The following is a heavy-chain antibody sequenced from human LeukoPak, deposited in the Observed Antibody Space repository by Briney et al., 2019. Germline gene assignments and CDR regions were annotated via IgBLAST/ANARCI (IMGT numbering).Heavy chain of an antibody. CDR3: ARRIEGPQYALDV. CDR1: GFIFSTHI. CDR2: ISSDSSSV. Sequence: GGSLRLSCATSGFIFSTHIFNWVRQAPGKGLEWVSYISSDSSSVYYADSVKGRFTISRDDAKNSVYLQMNSLRDEDTAVYYCARRIEGPQYALDVWRQATTVIV. J-gene: IGHJ6*02. V-gene: IGHV3-48*02. D-gene: IGHD2-8*01.